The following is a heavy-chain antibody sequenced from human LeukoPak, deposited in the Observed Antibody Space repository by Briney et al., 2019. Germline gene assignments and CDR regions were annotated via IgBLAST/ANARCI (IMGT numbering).Heavy chain of an antibody. CDR1: GGTFSSYA. V-gene: IGHV1-69*01. D-gene: IGHD3-10*01. CDR2: IIPIFGTA. Sequence: SVKVSCKASGGTFSSYAISWVRQAPGQGLEWMGGIIPIFGTANYAQKFQGRVTITADESTSTAYMELSSLRSEDTAVYYCAIITMVRGVIITGGWFDPWSQGTLVTVSS. CDR3: AIITMVRGVIITGGWFDP. J-gene: IGHJ5*02.